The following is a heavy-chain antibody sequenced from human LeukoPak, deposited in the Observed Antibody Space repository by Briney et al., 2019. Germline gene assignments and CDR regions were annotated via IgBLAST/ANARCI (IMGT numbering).Heavy chain of an antibody. CDR1: GYTLTELS. Sequence: ASVRVSCKVSGYTLTELSMHWVRQALGKGLEWMGGFDPEDGETIYAQKFQGRVTMTQDTSTDTAYVELSSLRSEDTAVYYCAADGSDYWGQGTLVTVSS. CDR3: AADGSDY. D-gene: IGHD5-12*01. J-gene: IGHJ4*02. V-gene: IGHV1-24*01. CDR2: FDPEDGET.